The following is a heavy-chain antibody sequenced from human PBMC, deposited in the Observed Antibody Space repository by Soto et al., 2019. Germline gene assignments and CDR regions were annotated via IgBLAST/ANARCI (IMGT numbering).Heavy chain of an antibody. CDR1: GASISSYY. J-gene: IGHJ3*02. CDR2: IFNSGST. Sequence: SETLSLTCTVSGASISSYYWSWIRQPPGKGLEWIGYIFNSGSTYYNPSLKRRVTISVDTSKNQFSLKLSSVTAADTAVYYCAREPDDFWSGYSDAFDIWGQGTMVTVSS. V-gene: IGHV4-59*12. CDR3: AREPDDFWSGYSDAFDI. D-gene: IGHD3-3*01.